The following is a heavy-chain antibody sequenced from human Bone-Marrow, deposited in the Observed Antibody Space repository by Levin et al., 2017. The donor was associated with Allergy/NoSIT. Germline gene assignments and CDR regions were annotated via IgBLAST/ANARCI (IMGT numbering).Heavy chain of an antibody. V-gene: IGHV1-18*04. J-gene: IGHJ5*02. CDR1: GYTFSNYG. Sequence: RASVKVSCKASGYTFSNYGITWVRQAPGQGLEWMGWISLYTGKAKYAQKFQGRVVMTTDTSADTAYMEMTSLRPDDTAVFYCARDRDRSWFDPWGQGTQVIVSS. D-gene: IGHD3-16*02. CDR3: ARDRDRSWFDP. CDR2: ISLYTGKA.